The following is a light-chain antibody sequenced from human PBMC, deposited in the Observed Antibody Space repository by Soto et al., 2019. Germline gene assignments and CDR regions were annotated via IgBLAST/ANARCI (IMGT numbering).Light chain of an antibody. J-gene: IGKJ1*01. V-gene: IGKV3-15*01. CDR3: QQYNNWPRT. CDR1: QSVSSN. Sequence: EMVMTQSPATLSVSPGERATLSCRASQSVSSNLARYQQKPGQAPRLLIYGASTRATGIPARFSGSGSGTEFTLTISSLQFEDFAVYHCQQYNNWPRTFGQGTKV. CDR2: GAS.